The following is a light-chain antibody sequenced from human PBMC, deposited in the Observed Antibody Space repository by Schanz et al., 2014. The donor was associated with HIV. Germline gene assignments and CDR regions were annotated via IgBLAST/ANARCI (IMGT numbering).Light chain of an antibody. CDR3: SSYTGSNIPWV. CDR2: EVS. CDR1: SSDVGGYNY. V-gene: IGLV2-8*01. J-gene: IGLJ3*02. Sequence: SALTQPPSASGSPGQSVTISCTGTSSDVGGYNYVSWYQQHPGKAPKLMIYEVSKRPSGVSNRFSGSKSGNTASLTISGLQAEDEADYYCSSYTGSNIPWVLGGGTKLTVL.